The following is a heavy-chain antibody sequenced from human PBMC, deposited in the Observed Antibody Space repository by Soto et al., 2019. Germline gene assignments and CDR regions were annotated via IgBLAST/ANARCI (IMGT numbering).Heavy chain of an antibody. CDR2: ISPSGGTT. Sequence: ASVKVSCNASGYTFTSYYIHWVRQAPGQGLEWMGIISPSGGTTSYAQKFQGRVTMTRDTPTSTVYMELSSLGSEDTAVYYCIREVPTYYGSGSYPYFDCWGQGTLVTVSS. J-gene: IGHJ4*02. V-gene: IGHV1-46*03. CDR3: IREVPTYYGSGSYPYFDC. CDR1: GYTFTSYY. D-gene: IGHD3-10*01.